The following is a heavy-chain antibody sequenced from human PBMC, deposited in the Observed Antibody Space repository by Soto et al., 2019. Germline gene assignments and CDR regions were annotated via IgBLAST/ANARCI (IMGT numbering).Heavy chain of an antibody. CDR1: GFTFSSYA. CDR3: AKDGLGYCSSTSCPYYYYYMDV. J-gene: IGHJ6*03. V-gene: IGHV3-23*01. CDR2: ISGSGGST. Sequence: GGSLRLSCAASGFTFSSYAMSWVRQAPGKGLEWVSAISGSGGSTYYADSVKGRFTISRDNSKNTLYLQMNSLRAEDTAVYYGAKDGLGYCSSTSCPYYYYYMDVWGKGTTVTVSS. D-gene: IGHD2-2*01.